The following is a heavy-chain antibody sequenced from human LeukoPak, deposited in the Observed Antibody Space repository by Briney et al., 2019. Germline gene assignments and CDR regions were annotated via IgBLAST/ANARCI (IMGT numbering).Heavy chain of an antibody. J-gene: IGHJ6*03. Sequence: PSETLSLTCAVYGGSFSGYYWSWIRQPPGKGLEWIGEINHSGSTNYNPSLKSRVTISVDTSKNRFSLKLSSVTAADTAVYYCARGGHDYIWGSYRVKYYMDVWGKGTTVTVSS. D-gene: IGHD3-16*02. V-gene: IGHV4-34*01. CDR1: GGSFSGYY. CDR2: INHSGST. CDR3: ARGGHDYIWGSYRVKYYMDV.